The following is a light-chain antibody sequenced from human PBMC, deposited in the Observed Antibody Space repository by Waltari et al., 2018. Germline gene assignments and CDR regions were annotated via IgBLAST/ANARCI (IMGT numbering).Light chain of an antibody. J-gene: IGLJ1*01. CDR2: SNN. CDR1: SSNIGSNT. Sequence: QSVLTQPPSASGTPGQRVTISCSGSSSNIGSNTVNWYQQLPGTAPKLPIYSNNQRPSGVPDRFSGSKSGTSASLAISGLQSEDEADYYCAAWDDSLNAYVFGTGTKVTVL. CDR3: AAWDDSLNAYV. V-gene: IGLV1-44*01.